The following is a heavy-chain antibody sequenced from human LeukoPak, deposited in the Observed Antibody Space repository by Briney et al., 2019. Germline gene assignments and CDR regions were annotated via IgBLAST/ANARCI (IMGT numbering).Heavy chain of an antibody. CDR1: GGSISSYY. Sequence: SETLSLTCTVSGGSISSYYWSWIRQPAGKGLEWIGRIYTSGSTNYNPSLKSRVTISVDRSKNQFSLNLSSVTAAGTALYYCARVSTPYYGRGNYFDYWGQGTLVTVSS. CDR3: ARVSTPYYGRGNYFDY. CDR2: IYTSGST. V-gene: IGHV4-4*07. J-gene: IGHJ4*02. D-gene: IGHD4-17*01.